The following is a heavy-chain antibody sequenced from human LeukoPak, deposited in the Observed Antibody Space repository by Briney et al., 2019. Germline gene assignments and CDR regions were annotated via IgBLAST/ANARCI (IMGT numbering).Heavy chain of an antibody. J-gene: IGHJ4*02. CDR3: ATDVPTRRGADY. CDR2: IWYDGSNK. Sequence: PGRSLRLSCAASGFTFSSYGMHWVRQAPGKGLEWVAVIWYDGSNKYYADSVKGRFTISRDNSKNTLYLRMNSLRAENTAVYYCATDVPTRRGADYWGQGTLVTVSS. CDR1: GFTFSSYG. D-gene: IGHD1-26*01. V-gene: IGHV3-33*01.